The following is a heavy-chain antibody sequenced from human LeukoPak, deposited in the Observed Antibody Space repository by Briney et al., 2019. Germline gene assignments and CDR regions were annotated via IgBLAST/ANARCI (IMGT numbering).Heavy chain of an antibody. CDR3: ALGQQQLPRLDY. J-gene: IGHJ4*02. CDR1: GYTFTSYG. D-gene: IGHD6-13*01. V-gene: IGHV1-2*02. CDR2: INPNSGGT. Sequence: GASVKVSCKASGYTFTSYGISWVRQAPGQGLEWMGWINPNSGGTNYAQKFQGRVTMTRDTSISTAYMELSRLSSDDTAVYYCALGQQQLPRLDYWGQGSLVTVSS.